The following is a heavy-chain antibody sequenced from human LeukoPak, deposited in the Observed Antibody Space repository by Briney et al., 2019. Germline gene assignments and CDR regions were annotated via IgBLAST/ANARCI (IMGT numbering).Heavy chain of an antibody. Sequence: GASVKVSYKASGGTFSSYTISWVRQAPGQGLEWMGRSIPILGIANYAQKFQGRVTITVDKSTSTAYVERSMLTPEDTAVYYCARSITIFGVAESFGPWGQGTLITVSS. J-gene: IGHJ5*02. CDR3: ARSITIFGVAESFGP. CDR1: GGTFSSYT. V-gene: IGHV1-69*02. D-gene: IGHD3-3*01. CDR2: SIPILGIA.